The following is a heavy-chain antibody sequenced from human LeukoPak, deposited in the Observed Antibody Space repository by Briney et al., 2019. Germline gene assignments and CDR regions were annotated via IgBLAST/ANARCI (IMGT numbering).Heavy chain of an antibody. CDR3: ARHDLLYYYDSSGPAWFDP. Sequence: SETLSLTCSVSGGSISSSSYYWGWSRQPPGKGLEWIGSIYYSGSTYYNPSLKSRVTISVDTSKNQFSLKLSSVTAADTAVYYGARHDLLYYYDSSGPAWFDPWGQGTLVTVSS. V-gene: IGHV4-39*01. J-gene: IGHJ5*02. D-gene: IGHD3-22*01. CDR1: GGSISSSSYY. CDR2: IYYSGST.